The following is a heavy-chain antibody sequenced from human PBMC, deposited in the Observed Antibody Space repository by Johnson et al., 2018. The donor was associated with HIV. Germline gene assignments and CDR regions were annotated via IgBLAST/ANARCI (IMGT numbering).Heavy chain of an antibody. CDR1: GFTFDDYA. Sequence: VQLVESGGALVQPGRSLRLSCAPSGFTFDDYAVHWVRQVPGKGLEWVSSISWNGDDIGYADSVKGRFSISRDNAKNSLYLQMNSLRAEDTAVYYCAKALGWLQSLDIWGQGTMVTVSS. J-gene: IGHJ3*02. D-gene: IGHD5-24*01. CDR3: AKALGWLQSLDI. CDR2: ISWNGDDI. V-gene: IGHV3-9*01.